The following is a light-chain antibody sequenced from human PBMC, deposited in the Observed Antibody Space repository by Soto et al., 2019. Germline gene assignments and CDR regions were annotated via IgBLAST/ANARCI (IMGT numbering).Light chain of an antibody. Sequence: QSALTQPASVSGSPGQSITISCTGTSRDIGGYNYVSWYQHHPGKAPKLVIYEVSNRPSGVSNRFSGSKSANTASLTISGLQAEDETDYYCSSYTTSSTLLFGGGTKLTVL. CDR2: EVS. J-gene: IGLJ2*01. V-gene: IGLV2-14*01. CDR3: SSYTTSSTLL. CDR1: SRDIGGYNY.